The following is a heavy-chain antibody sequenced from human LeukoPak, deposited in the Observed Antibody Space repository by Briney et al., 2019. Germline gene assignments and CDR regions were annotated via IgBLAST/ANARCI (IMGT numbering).Heavy chain of an antibody. D-gene: IGHD4-23*01. CDR3: ARVSSRVVTRY. CDR1: GFTVSSNY. J-gene: IGHJ4*02. CDR2: IYSGGST. V-gene: IGHV3-66*01. Sequence: PGESLRLACAAAGFTVSSNYMSWVRQAQGKGLEWVSVIYSGGSTYYADSVKGRFTISRDNAKNSLYLQMNSLRAEDTAVYYCARVSSRVVTRYWGQGTLVTVSS.